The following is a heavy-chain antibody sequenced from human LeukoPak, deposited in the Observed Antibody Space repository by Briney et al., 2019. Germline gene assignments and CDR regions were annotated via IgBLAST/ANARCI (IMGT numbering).Heavy chain of an antibody. V-gene: IGHV1-18*01. CDR1: GYSFTTHG. D-gene: IGHD1-7*01. J-gene: IGHJ4*02. CDR2: ISGFSDKS. Sequence: ASVKVSCKTSGYSFTTHGVSWVRQAPGQGLEWMGWISGFSDKSDYEQKFQGRLTMTTDTSASTAYMELRSLTSDDTAIYYCLRDVADWNYMKEFDYWGQGTLVTVSS. CDR3: LRDVADWNYMKEFDY.